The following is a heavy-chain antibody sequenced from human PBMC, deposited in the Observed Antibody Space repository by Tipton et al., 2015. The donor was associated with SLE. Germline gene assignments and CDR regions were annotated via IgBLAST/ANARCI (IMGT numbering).Heavy chain of an antibody. CDR3: AAGIAVAGDY. CDR1: GFSFNIYA. V-gene: IGHV3-30*04. Sequence: SLRLSCAISGFSFNIYAMHWVRQAPGKGLEWVAVISYDGSNKYYADSVKGRFTISRDNSKNTLYLQMYSLRTEDTAVYYCAAGIAVAGDYWGQGTLVSVSS. J-gene: IGHJ4*02. CDR2: ISYDGSNK. D-gene: IGHD6-19*01.